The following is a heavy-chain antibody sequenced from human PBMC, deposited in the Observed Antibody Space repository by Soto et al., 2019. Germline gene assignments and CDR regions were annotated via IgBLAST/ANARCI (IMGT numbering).Heavy chain of an antibody. J-gene: IGHJ6*02. V-gene: IGHV4-31*03. Sequence: QVQLQESGPGLVKPSQTLSLTCTVSGGSISSGDYYWSWIRQHPGKGLEWIGYFYYSGSTYYNPSLKSRVTISVATSKNQFSLKLISVTAADTAVYYCARVSYSSYPHSYYFGVDVWGQGTTVTVSS. D-gene: IGHD6-6*01. CDR1: GGSISSGDYY. CDR2: FYYSGST. CDR3: ARVSYSSYPHSYYFGVDV.